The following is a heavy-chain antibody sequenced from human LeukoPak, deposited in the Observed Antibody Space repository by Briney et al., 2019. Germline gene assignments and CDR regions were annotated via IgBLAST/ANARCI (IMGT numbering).Heavy chain of an antibody. J-gene: IGHJ6*02. D-gene: IGHD2-2*01. V-gene: IGHV5-51*01. Sequence: GESLKIFCKGSGYSFTSYWIGLVRPVPGKGLEWMGIIYPGDSDTRYSPSFQGQVTISADKSISTAYLQWSSLKASDTAMYYCARPECSSTSCYGMDVWGQGTTVTVSS. CDR2: IYPGDSDT. CDR1: GYSFTSYW. CDR3: ARPECSSTSCYGMDV.